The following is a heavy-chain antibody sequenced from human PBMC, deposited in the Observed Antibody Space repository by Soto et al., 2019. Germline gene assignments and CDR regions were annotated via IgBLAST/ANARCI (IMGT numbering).Heavy chain of an antibody. V-gene: IGHV5-51*01. Sequence: ESLTISFKGSGYSFTSYWIGLVRQMPGKGLEWMGIIYPGDSDTRYSPSFQGQVTISADKSISTAYLQWSSLEASDTAMYYCARHQTTVVTPKHFDYWGQGTLVTVSS. J-gene: IGHJ4*02. CDR3: ARHQTTVVTPKHFDY. CDR1: GYSFTSYW. D-gene: IGHD4-17*01. CDR2: IYPGDSDT.